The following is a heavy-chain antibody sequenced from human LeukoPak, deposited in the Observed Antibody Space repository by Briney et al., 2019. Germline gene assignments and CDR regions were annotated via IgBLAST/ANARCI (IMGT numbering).Heavy chain of an antibody. Sequence: ASVKVSCKVSGYTLTELSMHWVRQAPGKGLEWMGGFDPEDGETIYAQKFQGRVTMTEDTSTDTAYMELSSLRSEDTAVCYCATDRVTLYSGSYYEFGYWGQRTLVTVSS. V-gene: IGHV1-24*01. J-gene: IGHJ4*02. D-gene: IGHD1-26*01. CDR2: FDPEDGET. CDR3: ATDRVTLYSGSYYEFGY. CDR1: GYTLTELS.